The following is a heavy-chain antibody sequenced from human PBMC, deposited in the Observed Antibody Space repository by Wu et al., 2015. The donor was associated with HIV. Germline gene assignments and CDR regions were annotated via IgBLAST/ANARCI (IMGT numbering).Heavy chain of an antibody. J-gene: IGHJ4*02. Sequence: VQLMQSGAEVKKPGASVKVSCKASGYTFTDFYIHWVRQAPGQRLEWVGWFNPNTGGAHSGLDFQDRVTLTGDTSISTAYMELPRLASDDTAIYYCAREGHCSTTSCHFDFWGPGVLVTVSS. CDR1: GYTFTDFY. D-gene: IGHD2-2*01. V-gene: IGHV1-2*02. CDR2: FNPNTGGA. CDR3: AREGHCSTTSCHFDF.